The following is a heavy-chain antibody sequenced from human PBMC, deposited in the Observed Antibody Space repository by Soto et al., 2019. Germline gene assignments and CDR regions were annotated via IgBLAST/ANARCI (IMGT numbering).Heavy chain of an antibody. J-gene: IGHJ5*02. V-gene: IGHV1-3*01. CDR2: INAGNGNT. CDR1: GYTFTSYA. Sequence: GASVKVSCKASGYTFTSYAMHWVRQAPGQRLEWMGWINAGNGNTKYSQKFQGRVTITRDTSASTAYMELSSLRSEDTAVYYCARGGVHAHPRPVYSSGWYYWFDPWGQGTLVTVSS. D-gene: IGHD6-19*01. CDR3: ARGGVHAHPRPVYSSGWYYWFDP.